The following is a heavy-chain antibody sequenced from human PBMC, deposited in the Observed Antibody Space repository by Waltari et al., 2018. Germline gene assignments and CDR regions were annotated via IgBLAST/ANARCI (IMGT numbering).Heavy chain of an antibody. J-gene: IGHJ4*02. D-gene: IGHD6-6*01. V-gene: IGHV4-34*01. CDR2: INHSGST. CDR1: GGSFSGYY. Sequence: QVQLQQWGAGLLKPSETLSLTCAVYGGSFSGYYWSWFRQPPGKGLEWMGEINHSGSTNFNPSLKSRVTISVDTSKNQFSLKLSSVTAADTAVYYCAGGTMGMAARPGMVYYFDYWGQGTLVTVSS. CDR3: AGGTMGMAARPGMVYYFDY.